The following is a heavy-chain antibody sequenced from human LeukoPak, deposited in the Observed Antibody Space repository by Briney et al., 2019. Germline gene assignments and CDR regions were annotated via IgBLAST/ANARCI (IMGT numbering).Heavy chain of an antibody. CDR2: INPNSGGT. J-gene: IGHJ4*02. D-gene: IGHD6-25*01. CDR1: EYNFTGYY. Sequence: ASVKVSCKASEYNFTGYYMHWVRQAPGQGLEWMGWINPNSGGTNYAQKFQGRVTMTGDRSISTAYMELSRLRSDDTAVYYCARERTPGSGYGVDYWGQGTVVTVSS. V-gene: IGHV1-2*02. CDR3: ARERTPGSGYGVDY.